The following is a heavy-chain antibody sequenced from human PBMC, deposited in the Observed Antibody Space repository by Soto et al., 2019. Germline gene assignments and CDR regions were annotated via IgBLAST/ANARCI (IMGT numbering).Heavy chain of an antibody. Sequence: ASVKVSCKASGYTFTSSGISWVRQAPGQGLEWMGWISAYNGNTNYAQKLQGRVTMTTDTSTSTAYMELRSLRSDDTAVYYCATSTLTMVRGVIVYYYGMDVWGQGTTVTVSS. CDR3: ATSTLTMVRGVIVYYYGMDV. D-gene: IGHD3-10*01. J-gene: IGHJ6*02. CDR1: GYTFTSSG. V-gene: IGHV1-18*01. CDR2: ISAYNGNT.